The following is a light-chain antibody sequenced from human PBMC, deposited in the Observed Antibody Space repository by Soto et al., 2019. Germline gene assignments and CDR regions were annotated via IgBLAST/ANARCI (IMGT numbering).Light chain of an antibody. Sequence: DIQLTQSPSFLSASVGDRVTITCRASQGISSYLAWYQQKPGKAPKLLIYAASTLQSGVPSRFSGSGSGTEFTLTISSLQPEDFATYYCQQFNSYLITCGQGTRLEIK. CDR3: QQFNSYLIT. J-gene: IGKJ5*01. CDR2: AAS. V-gene: IGKV1-9*01. CDR1: QGISSY.